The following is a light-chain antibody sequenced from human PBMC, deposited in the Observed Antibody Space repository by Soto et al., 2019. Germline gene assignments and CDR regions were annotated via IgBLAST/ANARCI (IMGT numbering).Light chain of an antibody. CDR3: VAWDDSLNGVV. V-gene: IGLV1-44*01. Sequence: QSVLTQPPSASGTPGQRVTIPCSGRNSNIGRNTVNWYQQLPGTAPKLIIYSNNQRPSGVPDRFSGSKSGTSASLAISGLQSEDEADYYCVAWDDSLNGVVFGGGTKLTVL. J-gene: IGLJ2*01. CDR1: NSNIGRNT. CDR2: SNN.